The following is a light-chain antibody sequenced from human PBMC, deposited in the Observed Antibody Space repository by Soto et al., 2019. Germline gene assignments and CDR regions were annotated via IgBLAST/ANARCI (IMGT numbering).Light chain of an antibody. Sequence: ELVLTQSPGTLSLSPGERATLSCRASESVRNNSLAWYQQHPGQAPRLLIFGASSRATGIPDRFTGSGSGADFSLTISRLEPEDSAVYFCHQYGYGADTFGQVTKLEIK. V-gene: IGKV3-20*01. CDR1: ESVRNNS. J-gene: IGKJ2*01. CDR2: GAS. CDR3: HQYGYGADT.